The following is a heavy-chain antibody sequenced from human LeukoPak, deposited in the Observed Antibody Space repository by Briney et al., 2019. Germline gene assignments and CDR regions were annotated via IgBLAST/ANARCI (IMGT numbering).Heavy chain of an antibody. V-gene: IGHV4-59*01. J-gene: IGHJ4*02. CDR1: GGSISSYY. CDR2: IYYSGST. D-gene: IGHD6-13*01. CDR3: ARGSWYTDY. Sequence: PSETLSLTCTVSGGSISSYYWSWIRQPPGKGLEWIGYIYYSGSTNYNPSLKSRVTISVDTSKNQFSLKLSSVTAADTAVYYCARGSWYTDYWGQGTLVTVSS.